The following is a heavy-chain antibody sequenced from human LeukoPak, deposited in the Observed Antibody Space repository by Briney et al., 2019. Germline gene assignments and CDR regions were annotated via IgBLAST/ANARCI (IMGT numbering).Heavy chain of an antibody. D-gene: IGHD6-13*01. J-gene: IGHJ4*02. CDR3: ARGPRSSPTKFFDY. Sequence: PGGSLRLCCAASGFTFSSYAMHWVRQAPGKGLEYVSAISSNGGSTYYADSVRGRFTISRDNSENTLYLQMGSLRAEDMAVYYCARGPRSSPTKFFDYWGQGTLVTVSS. CDR1: GFTFSSYA. V-gene: IGHV3-64*02. CDR2: ISSNGGST.